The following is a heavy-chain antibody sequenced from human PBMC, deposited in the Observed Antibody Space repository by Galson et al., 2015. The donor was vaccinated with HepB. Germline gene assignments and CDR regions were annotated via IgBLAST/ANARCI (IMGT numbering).Heavy chain of an antibody. CDR2: FNWDGGGT. CDR1: GFTFDDYG. J-gene: IGHJ4*02. Sequence: SLRLSCAAYGFTFDDYGMSWVRQAPGEGLEWGSGFNWDGGGTGYADSVKGRFTISRDNAKSSLYLQMNSLRAEDTALYHCARLYCISTSCYYCFDYWGQGTLVTVSS. V-gene: IGHV3-20*01. CDR3: ARLYCISTSCYYCFDY. D-gene: IGHD2-2*01.